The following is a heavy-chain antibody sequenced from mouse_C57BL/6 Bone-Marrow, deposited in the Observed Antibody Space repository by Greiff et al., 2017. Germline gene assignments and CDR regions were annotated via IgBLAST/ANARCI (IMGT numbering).Heavy chain of an antibody. J-gene: IGHJ3*01. CDR2: INPDNGGT. CDR3: ARDRVFFAF. CDR1: GYTFTDYY. V-gene: IGHV1-19*01. Sequence: EVQLQQSGPVLVKPGASVKMSCKASGYTFTDYYMNWVKQSHGKSLEWIGVINPDNGGTSYKQKFKGKATLSVDKASSTAYLELNSLTSEDSAVYYCARDRVFFAFWGRGTLVTVSA.